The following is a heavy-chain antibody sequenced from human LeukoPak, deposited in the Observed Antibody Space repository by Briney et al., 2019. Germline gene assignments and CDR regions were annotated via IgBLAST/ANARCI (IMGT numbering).Heavy chain of an antibody. CDR3: ARDLGWELVLDY. CDR1: GYSFTNYY. Sequence: ASVKVSCKASGYSFTNYYTHWVRQAPGQGLEWMGWINPNSGGTNYAQKFQDRVTMTRDTSIRTTYMELSRLRSDDTAVYFCARDLGWELVLDYWGQGTLVTVSS. J-gene: IGHJ4*02. V-gene: IGHV1-2*02. CDR2: INPNSGGT. D-gene: IGHD4-23*01.